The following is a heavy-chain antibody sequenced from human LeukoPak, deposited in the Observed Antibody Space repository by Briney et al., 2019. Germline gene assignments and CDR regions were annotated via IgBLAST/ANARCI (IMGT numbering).Heavy chain of an antibody. V-gene: IGHV4-59*01. D-gene: IGHD6-13*01. Sequence: SETLSLTCTVSGGSISSYYWSWIRQPPGKGLEWIGFIYYSGSTNYNPSLKSRVTISVDTSKNQFSLKLSSVTAADTAVYYCATDIAAAGTAFDIWGQGTMVTVSS. CDR1: GGSISSYY. CDR3: ATDIAAAGTAFDI. CDR2: IYYSGST. J-gene: IGHJ3*02.